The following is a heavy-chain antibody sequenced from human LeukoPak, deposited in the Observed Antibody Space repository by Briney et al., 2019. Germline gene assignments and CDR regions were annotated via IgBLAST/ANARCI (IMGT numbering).Heavy chain of an antibody. J-gene: IGHJ4*02. V-gene: IGHV3-33*01. D-gene: IGHD3-22*01. CDR2: IWYDGSNK. CDR1: GFTFSSYG. CDR3: AREFYYDSSGYTPDY. Sequence: PGRSLRLYCAASGFTFSSYGMHWVRQAPGKGLEWVAVIWYDGSNKYYADSVKGRFTISRDNSKNTLYLQMNSLRAEDTAVYYCAREFYYDSSGYTPDYWGQGTLVTVSS.